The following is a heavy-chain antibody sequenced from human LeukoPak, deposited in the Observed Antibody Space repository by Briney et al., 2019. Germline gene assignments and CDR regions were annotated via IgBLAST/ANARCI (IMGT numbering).Heavy chain of an antibody. D-gene: IGHD3-22*01. V-gene: IGHV3-23*01. J-gene: IGHJ5*01. CDR3: AKGWRLLQNWLDS. CDR2: ISESGGSI. Sequence: GGSLRLSCTASGFTFGDYAMSWVRQAPGKGPEWVASISESGGSIYYADSVKGRFTTSRDNSRNTLFVQMNSLRVEDTAVYYCAKGWRLLQNWLDSWGQGTLVTVSS. CDR1: GFTFGDYA.